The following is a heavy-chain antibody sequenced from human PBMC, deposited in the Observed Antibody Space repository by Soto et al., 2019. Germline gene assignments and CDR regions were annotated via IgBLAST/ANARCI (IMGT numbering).Heavy chain of an antibody. D-gene: IGHD6-25*01. CDR1: GGTFSSYA. CDR2: IIPIFGTA. V-gene: IGHV1-69*06. J-gene: IGHJ6*02. Sequence: QVQLVQSGAEVKKPGSSVKVSCKASGGTFSSYAISWVRQAPGQGLEWMGGIIPIFGTANYAQKFQGRVTITADKSTSTAYMELSSLRSEDTAVYYCARDHRAAPPRYYYYYGMDVWGQGTTVTVSS. CDR3: ARDHRAAPPRYYYYYGMDV.